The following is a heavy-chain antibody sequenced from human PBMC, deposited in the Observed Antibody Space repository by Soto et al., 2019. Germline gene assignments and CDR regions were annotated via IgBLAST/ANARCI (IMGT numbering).Heavy chain of an antibody. CDR3: ARAQTIFGIIAVFDY. D-gene: IGHD3-3*01. CDR1: GGSINSGGYY. J-gene: IGHJ4*02. Sequence: SETLSLTCTVSGGSINSGGYYWSWIRQHPGKGLEWIGYIYYSGSTYYNPSLESRVTISIDTSKNQFSLKLSSVTAADTAVYYCARAQTIFGIIAVFDYWGQGTLVTVSS. V-gene: IGHV4-31*03. CDR2: IYYSGST.